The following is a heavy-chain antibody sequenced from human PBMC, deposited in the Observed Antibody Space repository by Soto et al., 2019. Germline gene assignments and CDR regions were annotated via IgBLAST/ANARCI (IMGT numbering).Heavy chain of an antibody. D-gene: IGHD6-13*01. CDR2: IIPIFGTA. V-gene: IGHV1-69*01. CDR1: GGTFSSYA. Sequence: QVQLVQSGAEVKKPGSSVKVSCKASGGTFSSYAISWVRQAPGQGLEWMGGIIPIFGTANYAQKFQGRVTITADESTSTAYMELRSLRSEDTAVYYCARDSYSSSWYSHYYYVMDVWGQGTTVTVSS. J-gene: IGHJ6*02. CDR3: ARDSYSSSWYSHYYYVMDV.